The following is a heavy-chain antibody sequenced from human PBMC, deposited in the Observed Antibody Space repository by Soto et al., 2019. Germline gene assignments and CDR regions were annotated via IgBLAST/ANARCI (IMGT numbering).Heavy chain of an antibody. CDR2: ISAYNGNT. D-gene: IGHD5-18*01. CDR1: GYTFTSYG. V-gene: IGHV1-18*01. CDR3: ARSGIQLWFFDGEDHYYHLDV. J-gene: IGHJ6*03. Sequence: ASVKVSCKASGYTFTSYGISWVRQAPGQGLEWMGWISAYNGNTNYAQKLQGRVTMTTDTSTSTAYMELRSLRSDDTAVYYCARSGIQLWFFDGEDHYYHLDVWGKGTTVTVSS.